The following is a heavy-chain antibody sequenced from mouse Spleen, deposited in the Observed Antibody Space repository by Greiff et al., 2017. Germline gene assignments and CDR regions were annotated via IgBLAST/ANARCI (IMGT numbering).Heavy chain of an antibody. CDR3: ARDYYYSSSWYFDV. J-gene: IGHJ1*03. Sequence: QVQLQQSGAELARPGASVTLSCKASGYTFTSYGISWVKQRTGQGLEWIGEIYPRSGNTYYNEKFKGKATLTADKSSSTAYMELRSLTSEDSAVYFSARDYYYSSSWYFDVWGTGTTVTVSS. V-gene: IGHV1-81*01. D-gene: IGHD1-1*01. CDR2: IYPRSGNT. CDR1: GYTFTSYG.